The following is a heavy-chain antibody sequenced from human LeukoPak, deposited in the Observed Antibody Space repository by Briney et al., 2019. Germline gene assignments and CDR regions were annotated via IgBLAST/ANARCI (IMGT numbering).Heavy chain of an antibody. D-gene: IGHD3-22*01. CDR3: AKDSTEFDSSGSFDY. Sequence: PGGSLRLSCAASGFTFSSYAMSWVRQAPGKGLEWVSAISGSGGSTYYADSVKGRFTISRDNSKNTLYLQMNSLRAEDTAVYYCAKDSTEFDSSGSFDYWGQGTLVTVSS. V-gene: IGHV3-23*01. CDR1: GFTFSSYA. J-gene: IGHJ4*02. CDR2: ISGSGGST.